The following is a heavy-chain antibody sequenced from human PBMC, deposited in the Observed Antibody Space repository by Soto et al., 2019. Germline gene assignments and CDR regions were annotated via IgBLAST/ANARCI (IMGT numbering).Heavy chain of an antibody. J-gene: IGHJ5*02. CDR3: ARENPWQLVENWFDP. Sequence: EVQLVESGGGLVKPGGSLRLSCAASGFTFSSYSMNWVRQAPGKGLEWVSSISSSSYIYYADSVKGRFTISRDNAKNSLYLQMNSLRAEDTAVYYCARENPWQLVENWFDPWGQGTLVTVSS. CDR2: ISSSSYI. CDR1: GFTFSSYS. V-gene: IGHV3-21*01. D-gene: IGHD6-13*01.